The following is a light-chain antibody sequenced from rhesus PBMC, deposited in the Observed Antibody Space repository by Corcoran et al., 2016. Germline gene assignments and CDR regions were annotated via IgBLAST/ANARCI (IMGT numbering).Light chain of an antibody. CDR2: SAS. Sequence: DIQMTQSPSSLSASVGDTVTITCRASQSFSSSLAWYQQKPGKAPKLLNYSASSLQSGVPSRFSGSKSGTDFTLTISSLQPEDIASYYCQQYYSYPRTFGQGTKVEIK. CDR1: QSFSSS. J-gene: IGKJ1*01. V-gene: IGKV1-46*01. CDR3: QQYYSYPRT.